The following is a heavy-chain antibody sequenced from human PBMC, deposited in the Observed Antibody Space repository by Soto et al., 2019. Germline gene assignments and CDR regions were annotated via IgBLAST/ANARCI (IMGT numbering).Heavy chain of an antibody. J-gene: IGHJ6*03. CDR3: ARDDLRHYYMDV. V-gene: IGHV3-21*01. CDR1: GFTFSSYS. CDR2: ISSSSSYI. Sequence: GGSLRLSCAASGFTFSSYSMNWVRQAPGKGLEWVSSISSSSSYIYYADSVKGRFTISRDNAKNSLYLQMNSLRAEDTTVYYCARDDLRHYYMDVWGKGTTVTVSS.